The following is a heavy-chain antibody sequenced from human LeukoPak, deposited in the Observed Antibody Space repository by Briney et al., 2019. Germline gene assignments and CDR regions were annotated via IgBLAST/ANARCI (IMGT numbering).Heavy chain of an antibody. Sequence: SETLSLTCAVSGGSISSRSYYWRWIRKPPGKGLGWIGTIYYSGSTDYNRSRMSRVTISIYTSKKQFSLKLSSVAAADTAVYYCARIDSSGSYRVDYWGQGTLVTVSS. J-gene: IGHJ4*02. CDR2: IYYSGST. D-gene: IGHD3-22*01. CDR1: GGSISSRSYY. CDR3: ARIDSSGSYRVDY. V-gene: IGHV4-39*01.